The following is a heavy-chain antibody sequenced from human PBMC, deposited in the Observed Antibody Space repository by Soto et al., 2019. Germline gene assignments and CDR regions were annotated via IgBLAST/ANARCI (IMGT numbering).Heavy chain of an antibody. V-gene: IGHV3-33*01. CDR2: IRYDGSNK. CDR3: ARDLITGTTGHYYGMDV. D-gene: IGHD1-7*01. Sequence: GGSLRLSCAASGLTFSSYGMHWVRQAPGKGLEWVAVIRYDGSNKYYADSVKGRFTISRDNSKNTLYLQMNSLRAEDTAVYYFARDLITGTTGHYYGMDVWGQGTTVTVSS. J-gene: IGHJ6*02. CDR1: GLTFSSYG.